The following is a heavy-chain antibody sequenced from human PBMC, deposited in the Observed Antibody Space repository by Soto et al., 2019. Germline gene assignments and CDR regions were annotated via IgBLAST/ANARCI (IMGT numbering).Heavy chain of an antibody. D-gene: IGHD5-12*01. Sequence: QVHLQESGPGLVKPSQTLSLTCTVSGGSISSGGYYWSWIRQHPGKGLEWSGYIYYSGSTYYNPSLKSRVTISVDTSKNQFSLKLSSVTAADTAVYYCARSGFGEGYSGYDYWGQGTLVTVSS. CDR1: GGSISSGGYY. CDR3: ARSGFGEGYSGYDY. V-gene: IGHV4-31*03. CDR2: IYYSGST. J-gene: IGHJ4*02.